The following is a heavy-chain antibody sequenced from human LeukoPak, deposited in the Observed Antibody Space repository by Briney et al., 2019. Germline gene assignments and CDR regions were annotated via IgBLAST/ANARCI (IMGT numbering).Heavy chain of an antibody. CDR2: MYLSGTT. CDR3: AGLVGRYSSGLYYYYFDY. V-gene: IGHV4-4*02. Sequence: GSLRLSCAASGFTFSSYAMHWVRQPPGKGLEWIGEMYLSGTTHSNPSVKSRVTISIDKSKNQFFSNLSSVTAADTAVYYCAGLVGRYSSGLYYYYFDYWGQGTLVTVSS. J-gene: IGHJ4*02. D-gene: IGHD3-22*01. CDR1: GFTFSSYA.